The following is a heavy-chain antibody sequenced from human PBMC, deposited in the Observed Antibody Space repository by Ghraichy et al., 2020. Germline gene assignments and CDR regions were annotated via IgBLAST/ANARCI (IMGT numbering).Heavy chain of an antibody. V-gene: IGHV3-11*01. CDR1: GFTFSDYY. J-gene: IGHJ6*02. CDR2: ISSSGSTI. Sequence: LSLTCAASGFTFSDYYMSWIRQAPGKGLEWVSYISSSGSTIYYAYSVKGRFTIARDNAKNSRYLQMNSLRAEDTAVYYCARDGYYYGSGSPPRRATYYNYCMDVWGQGTTVTVSS. D-gene: IGHD3-10*01. CDR3: ARDGYYYGSGSPPRRATYYNYCMDV.